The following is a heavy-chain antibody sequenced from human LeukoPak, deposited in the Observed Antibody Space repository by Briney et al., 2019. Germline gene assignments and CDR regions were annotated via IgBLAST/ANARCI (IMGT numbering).Heavy chain of an antibody. J-gene: IGHJ4*02. Sequence: GSLRLSCAASGFTFSSYAMSWVRQAPGKGLEWVSAIIGSGGSTYYADSVKGRFTISRDNSKNTLYLQMNSLRAEDTAVYYCAKDRLFIAVAGTSDYWGQGTLVTVSS. D-gene: IGHD6-19*01. CDR2: IIGSGGST. V-gene: IGHV3-23*01. CDR3: AKDRLFIAVAGTSDY. CDR1: GFTFSSYA.